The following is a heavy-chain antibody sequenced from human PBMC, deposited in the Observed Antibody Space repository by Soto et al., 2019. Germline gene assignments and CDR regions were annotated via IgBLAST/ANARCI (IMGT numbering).Heavy chain of an antibody. Sequence: QLQLQESGPGLVKPSETLSLTCTVSGGSISSSLYYWGWIRQPPGKGLGGIGSVSFSGSSYYNTSLRSRGTMSVDASKNHSSLKLTSVTAADTAVYYCARDRSSGLDFDYWGQGTLVTVSP. CDR3: ARDRSSGLDFDY. CDR2: VSFSGSS. J-gene: IGHJ4*02. V-gene: IGHV4-39*02. CDR1: GGSISSSLYY. D-gene: IGHD3-22*01.